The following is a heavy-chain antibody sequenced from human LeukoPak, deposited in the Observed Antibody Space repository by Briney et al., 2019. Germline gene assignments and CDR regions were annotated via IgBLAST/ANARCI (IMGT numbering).Heavy chain of an antibody. CDR1: GYTFTNYY. CDR2: LNPSSGST. V-gene: IGHV1-46*01. Sequence: GASVKVSCTASGYTFTNYYMHWVRQAPGQGLEWMGILNPSSGSTAYAQKFQGRVTMTRDTSTSTVYMELSSLRSEDTAVYYCARDEATGWFDPWGQGTLVIVFS. D-gene: IGHD5-24*01. CDR3: ARDEATGWFDP. J-gene: IGHJ5*02.